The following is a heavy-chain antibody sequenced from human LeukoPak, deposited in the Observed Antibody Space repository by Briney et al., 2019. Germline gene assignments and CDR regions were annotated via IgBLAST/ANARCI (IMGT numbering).Heavy chain of an antibody. V-gene: IGHV4-59*01. CDR3: ARDRATVVTRSYWYFDL. Sequence: SETLSLTCTVSGGSLSSYYWSWIRQPPGKGLEWIGYIYYSGSTNYNPSLKSRVTISVDTSKNQFSLKLSSVTAADTAVYYCARDRATVVTRSYWYFDLWGRGTLVTVSS. J-gene: IGHJ2*01. D-gene: IGHD4-23*01. CDR2: IYYSGST. CDR1: GGSLSSYY.